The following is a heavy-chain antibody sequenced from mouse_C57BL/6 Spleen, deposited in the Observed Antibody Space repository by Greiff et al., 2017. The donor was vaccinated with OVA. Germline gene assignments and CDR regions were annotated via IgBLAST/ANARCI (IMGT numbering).Heavy chain of an antibody. CDR3: SIRATTVVATSGWYFDV. D-gene: IGHD1-1*01. CDR2: INPGRGGT. V-gene: IGHV1-54*01. CDR1: GYAFTNYL. J-gene: IGHJ1*03. Sequence: QVQLQQSGAELVRPGTSVKVSCKASGYAFTNYLIEWVKQRPGQGLEWIGVINPGRGGTNYNEKFKGKATLTADKSYSTAYMQHSSLTSEDSAVYFWSIRATTVVATSGWYFDVWGTGTTVTVSS.